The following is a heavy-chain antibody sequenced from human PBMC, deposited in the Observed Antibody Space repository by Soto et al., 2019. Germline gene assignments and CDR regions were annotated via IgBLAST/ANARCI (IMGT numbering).Heavy chain of an antibody. J-gene: IGHJ6*02. CDR3: ASSGYSSSWYTGLGYYYGMDV. Sequence: GGSLRLSCAASGFTFSSYAMSWVRQVPGKGLEWVSAISGSGGSTYYADSVKGRFTISRDNSKNTLYLQMNSLRAEDTAVYYCASSGYSSSWYTGLGYYYGMDVWGQGTTVTVSS. D-gene: IGHD6-13*01. V-gene: IGHV3-23*01. CDR1: GFTFSSYA. CDR2: ISGSGGST.